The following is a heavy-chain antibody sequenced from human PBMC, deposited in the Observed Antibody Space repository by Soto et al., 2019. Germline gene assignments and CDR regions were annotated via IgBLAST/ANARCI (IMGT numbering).Heavy chain of an antibody. Sequence: GGSLRLSCAASGLPFSGYAMSWVRQAPGKGLEWVPAISGSGGSTYYADSVKGRFTVSRDNAKNTLFLQVNSLRVDDTAMYYCARGSLYHAFDIWGQGTMVTVSS. CDR3: ARGSLYHAFDI. CDR1: GLPFSGYA. J-gene: IGHJ3*02. CDR2: ISGSGGST. V-gene: IGHV3-23*01.